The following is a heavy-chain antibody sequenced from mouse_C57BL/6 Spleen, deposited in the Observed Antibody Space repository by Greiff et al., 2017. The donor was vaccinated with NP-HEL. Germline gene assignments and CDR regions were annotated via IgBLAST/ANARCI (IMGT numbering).Heavy chain of an antibody. J-gene: IGHJ2*01. Sequence: EVQLVESGGGLVQPGGSLKLSCAASGFTFSSYGMSWVRQTPDKRLELVATINSNGGSTYYPDSVKGRFTIPRDNAENTLYLQMSSLKSEDTAMYYCARMARTINWGQGTAL. CDR1: GFTFSSYG. CDR2: INSNGGST. V-gene: IGHV5-6-3*01. CDR3: ARMARTIN.